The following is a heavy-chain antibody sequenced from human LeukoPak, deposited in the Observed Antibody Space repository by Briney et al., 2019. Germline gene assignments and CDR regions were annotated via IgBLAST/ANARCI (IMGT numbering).Heavy chain of an antibody. CDR3: ARGRGYSQSNWVDP. V-gene: IGHV3-23*01. CDR2: ISGSGYST. Sequence: PGGSLRLSCVASGFTFNNYAMTWVRQAPGKGLEWVSAISGSGYSTYYADSVKGWFTISRDNSKNTLYLQMNSLRAEDTAVYYCARGRGYSQSNWVDPWGQGTMVTVSA. CDR1: GFTFNNYA. D-gene: IGHD5-18*01. J-gene: IGHJ5*02.